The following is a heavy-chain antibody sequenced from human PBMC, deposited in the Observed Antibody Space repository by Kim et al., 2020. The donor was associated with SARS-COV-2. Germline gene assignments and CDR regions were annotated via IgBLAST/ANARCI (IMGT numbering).Heavy chain of an antibody. CDR2: IGTAGET. CDR1: GFTFSSYD. Sequence: GGSLRLSCAASGFTFSSYDMHWVRQATGKGLEWVSAIGTAGETYYPGSVKGRFTISRENAKNSLYLQMNSLRAGDTAVYYCARASNGYSSGLEHNHDALDIWGQGTMVTVSS. CDR3: ARASNGYSSGLEHNHDALDI. J-gene: IGHJ3*02. D-gene: IGHD6-19*01. V-gene: IGHV3-13*01.